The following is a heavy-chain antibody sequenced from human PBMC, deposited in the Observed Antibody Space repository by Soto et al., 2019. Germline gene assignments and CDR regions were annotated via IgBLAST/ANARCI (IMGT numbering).Heavy chain of an antibody. CDR2: IIPIFRTK. D-gene: IGHD3-10*01. J-gene: IGHJ4*02. CDR3: AGEIRGNFYPDY. V-gene: IGHV1-69*12. Sequence: QVQLVQSGAEVKKPGSSVKVSCKASGGTFSSYAVSWERQAPGQGIEWMGGIIPIFRTKQYAQQFQGRVTITAYGSMTPAYMELSRLRSEDTAVYYCAGEIRGNFYPDYWGQGTLVTVSS. CDR1: GGTFSSYA.